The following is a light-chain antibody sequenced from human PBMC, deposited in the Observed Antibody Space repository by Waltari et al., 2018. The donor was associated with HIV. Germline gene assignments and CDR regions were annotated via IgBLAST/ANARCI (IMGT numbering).Light chain of an antibody. V-gene: IGKV3-20*01. J-gene: IGKJ5*01. Sequence: EIVLTQSPGILSLSPGEKATLSCRASQSVNINYLAWYQHKPGQAPRLLIYGASSRATGIPDRFSGSGSGTDFTLTISRLEPEDSAVYYCQQYGGSPITFGQGTRLEIK. CDR1: QSVNINY. CDR3: QQYGGSPIT. CDR2: GAS.